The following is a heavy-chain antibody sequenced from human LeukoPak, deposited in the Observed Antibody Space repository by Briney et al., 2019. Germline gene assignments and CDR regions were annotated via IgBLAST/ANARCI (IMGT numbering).Heavy chain of an antibody. CDR3: SITPIVVVVGAISYYGMDV. D-gene: IGHD2-15*01. Sequence: APVKASCKASGNTFTGYYMHWVRQAPGKGLEGMGWINPNSGGPNYAQKFQGRVTMTRDTAISTAYMELRRRRSVDTSVYDCSITPIVVVVGAISYYGMDVWGQGTRVTVSS. V-gene: IGHV1-2*02. J-gene: IGHJ6*02. CDR2: INPNSGGP. CDR1: GNTFTGYY.